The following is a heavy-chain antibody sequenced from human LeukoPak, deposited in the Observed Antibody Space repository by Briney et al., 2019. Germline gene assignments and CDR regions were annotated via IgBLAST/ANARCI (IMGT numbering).Heavy chain of an antibody. D-gene: IGHD4-23*01. J-gene: IGHJ6*03. CDR1: GYTFTSYG. Sequence: ASVKVSCKASGYTFTSYGISWVRQAPGQGLEWMGWISAYNGNTNYAQKPQGRVTMTKDTSTSTAYMELRSLRSDDTAVYYCARVGDYDGDYYYYYMDVWGKGTTVTVSS. V-gene: IGHV1-18*01. CDR3: ARVGDYDGDYYYYYMDV. CDR2: ISAYNGNT.